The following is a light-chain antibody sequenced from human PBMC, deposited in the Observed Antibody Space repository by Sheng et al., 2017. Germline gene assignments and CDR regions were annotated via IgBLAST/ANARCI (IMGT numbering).Light chain of an antibody. V-gene: IGKV4-1*01. CDR1: QNVLYSSNNKNY. J-gene: IGKJ2*01. Sequence: DIVMTQSPDSLAVSLGERATINCKSSQNVLYSSNNKNYLAWYQQKPGQPPKLLIYWASTRESGVPDRFSGSGSGTDFTLTISSLQAEDVAVYYCQQYYSTPYTFGQGPKLEX. CDR2: WAS. CDR3: QQYYSTPYT.